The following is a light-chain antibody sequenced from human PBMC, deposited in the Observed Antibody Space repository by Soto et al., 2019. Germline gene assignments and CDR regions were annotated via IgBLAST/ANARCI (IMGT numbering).Light chain of an antibody. CDR2: DAS. CDR3: QQRSNWPPIT. Sequence: EIVLTQSPVTLSLSPGERATLSCRASQSVSSYLAWYQQKPCQAPRLLVYDASNRATGIPARFSGSGFGTDFTLTISSLEHEDFAVYYCQQRSNWPPITFGQGTRLEIK. CDR1: QSVSSY. J-gene: IGKJ5*01. V-gene: IGKV3-11*01.